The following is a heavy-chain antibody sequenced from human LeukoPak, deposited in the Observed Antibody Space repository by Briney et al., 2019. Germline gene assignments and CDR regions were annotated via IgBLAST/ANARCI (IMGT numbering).Heavy chain of an antibody. Sequence: PGGSLRLSCTASGFTFSGAWMTWVRQAPGKGLEWVANIREDGTEKNYVDSVKGRFTISRDNAKNSLFLQMNSLRAEDTAVYYCARSEGWGDAFDIWGQGTMVTVSS. J-gene: IGHJ3*02. CDR2: IREDGTEK. D-gene: IGHD1-26*01. CDR1: GFTFSGAW. V-gene: IGHV3-7*01. CDR3: ARSEGWGDAFDI.